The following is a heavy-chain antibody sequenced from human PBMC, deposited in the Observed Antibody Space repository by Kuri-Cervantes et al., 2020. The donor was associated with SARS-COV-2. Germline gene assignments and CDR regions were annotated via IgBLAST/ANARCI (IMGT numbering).Heavy chain of an antibody. Sequence: GGSLRLSCAVSGITFSNSVMHWVRQAPGEGLEWVAAISHDGIKEFYADSVKGRFIISRDNSKNTLYVELNSLRADDTAVYYCATPGWGGTGAFWGQGTLVTVSS. CDR2: ISHDGIKE. J-gene: IGHJ4*02. V-gene: IGHV3-30-3*01. D-gene: IGHD1-26*01. CDR1: GITFSNSV. CDR3: ATPGWGGTGAF.